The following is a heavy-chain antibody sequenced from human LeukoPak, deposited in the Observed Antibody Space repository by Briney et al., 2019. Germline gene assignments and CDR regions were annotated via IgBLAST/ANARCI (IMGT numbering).Heavy chain of an antibody. CDR1: GFSPSTSGMC. J-gene: IGHJ4*02. CDR2: IDWDDDK. CDR3: ARTYGSGSYYVFDY. Sequence: RQSGPTLVNPTQTLTLTCTFSGFSPSTSGMCVSWIRQPPGKALEWLARIDWDDDKYYSTSLKTRLTISKDTSKNQVVLTMTNMDPVDTATYYCARTYGSGSYYVFDYWGQGTLVTVSS. V-gene: IGHV2-70*11. D-gene: IGHD3-10*01.